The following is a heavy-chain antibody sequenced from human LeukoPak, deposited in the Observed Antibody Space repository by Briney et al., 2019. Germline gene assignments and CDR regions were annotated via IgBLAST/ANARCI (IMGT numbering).Heavy chain of an antibody. CDR3: ARTIVGATDAFDI. J-gene: IGHJ3*02. CDR1: GYSFTSYW. CDR2: IYPGDSDT. D-gene: IGHD1-26*01. Sequence: PGESLKISCKGSGYSFTSYWIGWVRQMPGKGLEWMGIIYPGDSDTRYSPSFQGQVTISADRSISTAYLQWSSLKASDTAMYYCARTIVGATDAFDIWGQGTMVTVSS. V-gene: IGHV5-51*01.